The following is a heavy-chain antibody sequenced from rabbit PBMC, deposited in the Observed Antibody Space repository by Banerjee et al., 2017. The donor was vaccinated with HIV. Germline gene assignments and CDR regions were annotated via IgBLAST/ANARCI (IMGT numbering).Heavy chain of an antibody. CDR1: GFSFSSGYW. Sequence: QEQLEESGGDLVKPEGSLTLTCTASGFSFSSGYWMCWVRQAPGKGLEWIGCIGIGSGNTVYASWAKGRFTISKTSSTTVTLQMTSLTAADTATYFCARDAGYAGSNLWGQGTLVTVS. V-gene: IGHV1S45*01. CDR3: ARDAGYAGSNL. J-gene: IGHJ4*01. CDR2: IGIGSGNT. D-gene: IGHD4-2*01.